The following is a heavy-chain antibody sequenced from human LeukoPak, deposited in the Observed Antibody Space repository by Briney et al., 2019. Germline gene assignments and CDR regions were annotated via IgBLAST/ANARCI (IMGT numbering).Heavy chain of an antibody. D-gene: IGHD2-15*01. CDR1: GFTFDDYG. CDR2: INWNGGST. Sequence: GGSLRLSCAASGFTFDDYGMSWVRQAPGKGLEWVSGINWNGGSTGYADFVKGRFTISRDNAKNSLYLQMNSLRAEDTALYYCASLGYCSGGSCYARRDYWGQGTLVTVSS. CDR3: ASLGYCSGGSCYARRDY. J-gene: IGHJ4*02. V-gene: IGHV3-20*04.